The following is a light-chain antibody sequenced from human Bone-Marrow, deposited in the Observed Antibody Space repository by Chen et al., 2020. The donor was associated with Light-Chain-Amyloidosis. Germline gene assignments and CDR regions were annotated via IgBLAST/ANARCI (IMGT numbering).Light chain of an antibody. CDR2: KDN. CDR1: GLPTQY. CDR3: QSAITDGVSMF. Sequence: SDDLTQPPAVSVSPGQTARISCSGDGLPTQYSSWYQLRPGQAPRLLIFKDNERPSGIPERFSGSSSGTIVTLTINGVQAEDEADYYCQSAITDGVSMFFGGGTRLTVL. V-gene: IGLV3-25*03. J-gene: IGLJ2*01.